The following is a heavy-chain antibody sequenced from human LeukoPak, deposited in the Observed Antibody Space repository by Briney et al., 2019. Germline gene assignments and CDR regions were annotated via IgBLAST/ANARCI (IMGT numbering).Heavy chain of an antibody. V-gene: IGHV3-23*01. D-gene: IGHD3-10*01. CDR1: GFTFSSYA. CDR2: ISGSGDNI. J-gene: IGHJ4*02. CDR3: MKVPALVGVRKVNY. Sequence: GGSLRLSCAASGFTFSSYAMSWVRQAPGKGLEWVSAISGSGDNIYYADSVKGRFTFSRDNSKNTLYLQMNNLRAEDTAVYYFMKVPALVGVRKVNYWGQGTLVTVSS.